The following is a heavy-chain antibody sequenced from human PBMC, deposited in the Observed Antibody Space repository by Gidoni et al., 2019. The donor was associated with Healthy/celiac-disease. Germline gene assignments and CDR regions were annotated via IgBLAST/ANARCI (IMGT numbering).Heavy chain of an antibody. CDR1: GLTSSSAR. J-gene: IGHJ6*02. CDR2: ISSSSSTI. CDR3: AREGYDSSGSRTYGMDV. V-gene: IGHV3-48*01. Sequence: EVQRVESGGGLVQPGGSLRHSCAASGLTSSSARMNWVRQAPGKGLEWVSYISSSSSTIYYADSVKGRFTISRDNAKNSLYLQMNSLRAEDTAVYYCAREGYDSSGSRTYGMDVWGQGTTVTVSS. D-gene: IGHD3-22*01.